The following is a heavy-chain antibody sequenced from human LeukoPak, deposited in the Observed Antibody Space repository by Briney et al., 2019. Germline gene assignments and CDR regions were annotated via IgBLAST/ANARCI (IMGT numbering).Heavy chain of an antibody. CDR1: GYTFTGYY. D-gene: IGHD6-13*01. V-gene: IGHV1-2*02. Sequence: ASVKVSCKASGYTFTGYYTHWVRQAPGQGLEWMGWINPDSGGTNYAQKFQGRVAMTRDTSISTAYMELSRLRSDDTAVYYCANAGYSSSWYWFDPWGQGTLVTVSS. CDR2: INPDSGGT. J-gene: IGHJ5*02. CDR3: ANAGYSSSWYWFDP.